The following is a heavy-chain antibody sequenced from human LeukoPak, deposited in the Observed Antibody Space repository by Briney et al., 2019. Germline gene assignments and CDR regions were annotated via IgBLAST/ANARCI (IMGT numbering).Heavy chain of an antibody. D-gene: IGHD6-19*01. Sequence: GGSLRLSCAPSGFTFSSYGMHWVRQAPGKGLEWVAVISYGGRNNYYADSVKGRFTISRDNSKNTLYLQMNSLRAEDTAVYYCARDFRYIAVAGTVASYYYYVMDVWGQGTTVTVSS. CDR2: ISYGGRNN. CDR3: ARDFRYIAVAGTVASYYYYVMDV. V-gene: IGHV3-30*03. CDR1: GFTFSSYG. J-gene: IGHJ6*02.